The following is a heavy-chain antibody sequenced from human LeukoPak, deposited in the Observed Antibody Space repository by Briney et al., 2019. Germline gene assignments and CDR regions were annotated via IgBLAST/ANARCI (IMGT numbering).Heavy chain of an antibody. D-gene: IGHD6-19*01. CDR2: ISNDGDT. CDR3: ARGGYNSGWSLSRAFDI. J-gene: IGHJ3*02. CDR1: GFTVSSNY. Sequence: GGSLRLSCAASGFTVSSNYMSWVRQGPGKGLECVSVISNDGDTYYADSVKGRFTISRDTSKNTLSLQMNSLRAEDTAVYFCARGGYNSGWSLSRAFDIWGQGTMVTVSS. V-gene: IGHV3-53*01.